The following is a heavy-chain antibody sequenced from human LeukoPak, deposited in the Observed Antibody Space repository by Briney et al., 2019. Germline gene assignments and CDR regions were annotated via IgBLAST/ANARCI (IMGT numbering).Heavy chain of an antibody. CDR2: IYYSGST. V-gene: IGHV4-39*01. D-gene: IGHD3-16*01. Sequence: SETLSLTCTVSGVSISSTSYYWGWIRQPPGKGLEWIASIYYSGSTYYNPSLKSRVTISVDTSKNQFSLKPSSVTAADTAVYYCARGPHPHWPLGQFWGQGSRVTVSS. CDR3: ARGPHPHWPLGQF. CDR1: GVSISSTSYY. J-gene: IGHJ4*02.